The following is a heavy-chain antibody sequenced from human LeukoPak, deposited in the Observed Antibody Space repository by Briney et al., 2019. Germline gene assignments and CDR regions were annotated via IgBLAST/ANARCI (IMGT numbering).Heavy chain of an antibody. D-gene: IGHD3-22*01. V-gene: IGHV3-11*01. CDR3: ARDIVGDYYDSSGYAFDI. CDR2: ISSSGSTI. Sequence: GGSLTLSCAPSGFTFSDYYMSWIRQAPGKGLEWVSYISSSGSTIHYAASVKGRFTISRDNAKNSLYLQMNSLRAEDTAVYYCARDIVGDYYDSSGYAFDIWGQGTMVTVSS. J-gene: IGHJ3*02. CDR1: GFTFSDYY.